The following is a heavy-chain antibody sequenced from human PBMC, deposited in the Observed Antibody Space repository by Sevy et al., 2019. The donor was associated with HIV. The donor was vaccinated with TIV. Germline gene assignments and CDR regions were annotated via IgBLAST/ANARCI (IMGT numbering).Heavy chain of an antibody. V-gene: IGHV3-23*01. CDR2: ISGSGDNT. CDR3: AKDLCGSGWCTWFDP. Sequence: GGSLRLSCAASGFTFSSYSMTWVRQAPGKGLEWVSDISGSGDNTYYEDSVKGRFTISRDNSKNTLYLQMNSLRAEDTAFYYCAKDLCGSGWCTWFDPWGQGTLVTVSS. D-gene: IGHD6-19*01. CDR1: GFTFSSYS. J-gene: IGHJ5*02.